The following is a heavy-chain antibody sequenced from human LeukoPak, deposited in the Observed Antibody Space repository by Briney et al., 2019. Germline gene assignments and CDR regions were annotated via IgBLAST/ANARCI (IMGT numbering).Heavy chain of an antibody. CDR2: IYSGGST. V-gene: IGHV3-53*01. CDR3: ANHLACGSTSCPPFDY. D-gene: IGHD2-2*01. J-gene: IGHJ4*02. Sequence: GGSLRLSCAASGFTVSSNYMSWVRQAPGKGPEWVSVIYSGGSTYYADSVKGRFTISRDNAKNSLYLQMNSLRAEDTAVYYCANHLACGSTSCPPFDYWGQGTLVTVSS. CDR1: GFTVSSNY.